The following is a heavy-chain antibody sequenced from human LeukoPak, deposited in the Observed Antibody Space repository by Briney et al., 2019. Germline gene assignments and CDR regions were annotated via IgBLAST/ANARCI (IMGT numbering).Heavy chain of an antibody. CDR2: TKQDGREK. D-gene: IGHD2-15*01. CDR1: GFTFSSHW. CDR3: AREDCSGGSCYFDY. Sequence: PGGSLRLSCAASGFTFSSHWMSWVRQAPGKGLEWVANTKQDGREKYYVDSLKGRFTISRDNAKNSLYLQMNSLRAEDTAVYYCAREDCSGGSCYFDYWGQGALVTVSS. J-gene: IGHJ4*02. V-gene: IGHV3-7*03.